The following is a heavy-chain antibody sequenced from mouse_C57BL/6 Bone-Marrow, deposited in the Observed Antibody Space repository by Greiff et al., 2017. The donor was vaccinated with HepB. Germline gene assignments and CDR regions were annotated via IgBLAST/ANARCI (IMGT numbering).Heavy chain of an antibody. CDR2: IYPGDGDT. D-gene: IGHD1-1*01. J-gene: IGHJ1*03. V-gene: IGHV1-82*01. Sequence: QVQLQQSGPELVKPGASVKISCKASGYAFSSSWMNWVKQRPGKGLEWIGRIYPGDGDTNYTGKFKGKDTLTADKSSSTAYMQLSSLTSEDSAVDFCACYYYGSSGDWYFDVWGTGTTVTVSS. CDR3: ACYYYGSSGDWYFDV. CDR1: GYAFSSSW.